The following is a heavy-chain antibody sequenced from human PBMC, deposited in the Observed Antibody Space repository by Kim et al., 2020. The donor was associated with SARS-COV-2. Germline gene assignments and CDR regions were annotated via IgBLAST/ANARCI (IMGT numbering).Heavy chain of an antibody. J-gene: IGHJ4*02. Sequence: GGSLRLSCAASGFTFNNHALHWVRQAPGKGLEWVAVISYDGSDKYNEDSAKGRFTISRDNLKNTLYLQMNSLRAEDTAVYYCARSGPLWFGELYYFDNWGQGTLVTVSS. CDR3: ARSGPLWFGELYYFDN. CDR2: ISYDGSDK. V-gene: IGHV3-30*04. CDR1: GFTFNNHA. D-gene: IGHD3-10*01.